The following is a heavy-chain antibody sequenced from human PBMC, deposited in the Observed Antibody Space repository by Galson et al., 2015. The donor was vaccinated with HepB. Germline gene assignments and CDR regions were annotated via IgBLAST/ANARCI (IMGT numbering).Heavy chain of an antibody. V-gene: IGHV1-24*01. CDR3: ARGGMAAIGGPTFDF. Sequence: SVKVSCKASAYSLTELSMHWVRQAPRRGLEWMGGFDPEHGETIYAQKSQGRVTVTEDTSTDTAYMELRSLRAEDTAVYWCARGGMAAIGGPTFDFWGQGTRVTVS. D-gene: IGHD5-24*01. CDR1: AYSLTELS. J-gene: IGHJ4*02. CDR2: FDPEHGET.